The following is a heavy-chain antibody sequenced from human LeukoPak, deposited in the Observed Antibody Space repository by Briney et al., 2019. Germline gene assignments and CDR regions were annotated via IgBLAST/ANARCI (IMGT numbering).Heavy chain of an antibody. D-gene: IGHD4-17*01. J-gene: IGHJ6*02. CDR1: GFTFRNAW. Sequence: GGSLRLSCATSGFTFRNAWMSWVRQAPGKGLEWVGLIKSKNDGGTPDYAAPAKDRFIISRDDSKNTLYLQMDSLKTEDTAVYYCTTVAGVLRDYGDFQSLYYYYNLDVWGQGTTVIVSS. V-gene: IGHV3-15*01. CDR2: IKSKNDGGTP. CDR3: TTVAGVLRDYGDFQSLYYYYNLDV.